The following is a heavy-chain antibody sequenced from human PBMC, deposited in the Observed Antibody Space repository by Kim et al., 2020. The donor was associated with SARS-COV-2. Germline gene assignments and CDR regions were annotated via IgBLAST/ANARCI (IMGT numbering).Heavy chain of an antibody. J-gene: IGHJ5*02. V-gene: IGHV3-11*06. D-gene: IGHD3-10*01. Sequence: SVKGRFTIARDNAKNSLYLQMNSLRAEDTAVYYCARGGSGSYMGFNWFDPWGQGTLVTVSS. CDR3: ARGGSGSYMGFNWFDP.